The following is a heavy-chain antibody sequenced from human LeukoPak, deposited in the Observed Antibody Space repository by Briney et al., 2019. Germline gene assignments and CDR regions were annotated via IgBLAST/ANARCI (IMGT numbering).Heavy chain of an antibody. CDR3: AREVSSGWPFPFDY. Sequence: SVKVSCKASGGTFSSYAISWVRQAPGQGLEWMGRIIPIFGTGNYAQKFQGRVTITTDESTSTAYMELSSLRSEDTAVYYCAREVSSGWPFPFDYWGQGTLVTVSS. D-gene: IGHD6-19*01. V-gene: IGHV1-69*05. J-gene: IGHJ4*02. CDR2: IIPIFGTG. CDR1: GGTFSSYA.